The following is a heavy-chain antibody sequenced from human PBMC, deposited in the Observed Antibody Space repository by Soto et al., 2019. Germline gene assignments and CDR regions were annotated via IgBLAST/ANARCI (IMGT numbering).Heavy chain of an antibody. CDR2: ILPIFGTA. CDR3: ARGHEYGGNSDAFDI. V-gene: IGHV1-69*06. CDR1: GCTFSTSS. D-gene: IGHD4-17*01. J-gene: IGHJ3*02. Sequence: SVKVSCKACGCTFSTSSINCLRQAPGQRPEWMGNILPIFGTADYAQKFQDRVTITADKSTDTAYMELRSLFSEDTAVYYCARGHEYGGNSDAFDIWGQGTVVTVSS.